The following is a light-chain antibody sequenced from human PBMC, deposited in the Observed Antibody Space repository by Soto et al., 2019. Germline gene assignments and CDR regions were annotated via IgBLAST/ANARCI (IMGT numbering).Light chain of an antibody. CDR1: QSVSSY. CDR3: QQLSNWHST. V-gene: IGKV3-11*01. J-gene: IGKJ4*01. Sequence: EIVLTQSPATLSLSPGDRATLSCRASQSVSSYLAWYQQKPGQAPRLLIYDASNRATGIPARFSGTGSGTDFTLTITTLEPEEFADYYCQQLSNWHSTFGGVTKVEIK. CDR2: DAS.